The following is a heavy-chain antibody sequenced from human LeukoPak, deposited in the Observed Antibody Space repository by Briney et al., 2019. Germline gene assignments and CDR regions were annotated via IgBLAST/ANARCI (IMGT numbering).Heavy chain of an antibody. D-gene: IGHD3-9*01. CDR1: GFTFSSYG. CDR3: AKDHYDILTGYSVLYYYYGMDV. CDR2: ISYDGSNK. Sequence: PGRSLRLSCAASGFTFSSYGMHWARQAPGKGLEWVAVISYDGSNKYYADSVKGRFTISRDNSKNTLYLQMNSLRAEDTAVYYCAKDHYDILTGYSVLYYYYGMDVWGKGTTVTVSS. V-gene: IGHV3-30*18. J-gene: IGHJ6*04.